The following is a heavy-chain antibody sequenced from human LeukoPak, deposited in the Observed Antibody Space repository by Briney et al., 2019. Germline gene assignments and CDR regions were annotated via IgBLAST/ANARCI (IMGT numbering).Heavy chain of an antibody. Sequence: ASVRVSCKVSGYTLTELPMHWVRQSPGKGLEWMGGFDPEDSETIYAQKFQGRVTMTEDTSTDTAYTELSSLRSEDTAVYYCATAAGSSGYDFFFGLDYWGQATLVTVSS. V-gene: IGHV1-24*01. J-gene: IGHJ4*02. CDR2: FDPEDSET. D-gene: IGHD5-12*01. CDR3: ATAAGSSGYDFFFGLDY. CDR1: GYTLTELP.